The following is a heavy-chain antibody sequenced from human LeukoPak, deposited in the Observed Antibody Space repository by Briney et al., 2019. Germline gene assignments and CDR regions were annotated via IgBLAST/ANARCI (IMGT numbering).Heavy chain of an antibody. CDR2: IIPIFGKA. Sequence: ASVKVSCKASGDTFSSYAISLVRQAPGQGLEWMGWIIPIFGKANYAQKFQGRVTITADESTSTAYMELSSLRSEDTAVYYCARTRGPGYGSSTSCYTGNDAVDISGQGRMVTVSS. V-gene: IGHV1-69*01. J-gene: IGHJ3*02. CDR1: GDTFSSYA. D-gene: IGHD2-2*02. CDR3: ARTRGPGYGSSTSCYTGNDAVDI.